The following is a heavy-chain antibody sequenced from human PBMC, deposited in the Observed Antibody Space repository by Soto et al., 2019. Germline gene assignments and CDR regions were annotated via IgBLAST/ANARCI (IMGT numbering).Heavy chain of an antibody. J-gene: IGHJ3*02. CDR3: ARGGPYYYDSSDWGGFNI. D-gene: IGHD3-22*01. Sequence: QVQLVESGGGVVQPGRSLRLSCAASGFTFSTYAMHWVRQAPGKGLDWVAVISYDGSNKYYADSVKGRFTISRDNSKNTLYLQMNSLRAEDTTVYYCARGGPYYYDSSDWGGFNIWGQGTMVTVSS. CDR1: GFTFSTYA. CDR2: ISYDGSNK. V-gene: IGHV3-30-3*01.